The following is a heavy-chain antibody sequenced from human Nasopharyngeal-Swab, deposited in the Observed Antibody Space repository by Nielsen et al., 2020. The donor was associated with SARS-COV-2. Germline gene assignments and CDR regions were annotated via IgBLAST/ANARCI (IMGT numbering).Heavy chain of an antibody. CDR3: ARQGVFVPAYFHQYYMDV. Sequence: GESLKISCAASGFSFSTYWMPWVRQAPGKGLEWVANIKQDGSEKYYVDSVKGRFTVSRDSPKNLLYLQVNSLRAEDTAVYYCARQGVFVPAYFHQYYMDVWGKGTTVTVSS. J-gene: IGHJ6*03. V-gene: IGHV3-7*03. CDR1: GFSFSTYW. D-gene: IGHD3-16*02. CDR2: IKQDGSEK.